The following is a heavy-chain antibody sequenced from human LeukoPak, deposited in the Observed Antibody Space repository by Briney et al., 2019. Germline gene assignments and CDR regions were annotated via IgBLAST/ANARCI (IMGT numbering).Heavy chain of an antibody. D-gene: IGHD1-26*01. J-gene: IGHJ4*02. CDR3: ARSSKDY. V-gene: IGHV3-30*03. Sequence: GGSLRLSCAASGFTFSSYSMNWVRQAPGKGLEWVAVISYDGSNKYYADSVKGRFTISRDDSKNTLYLQMNSLRAEDTAVYYCARSSKDYWGQGTLVSVSS. CDR2: ISYDGSNK. CDR1: GFTFSSYS.